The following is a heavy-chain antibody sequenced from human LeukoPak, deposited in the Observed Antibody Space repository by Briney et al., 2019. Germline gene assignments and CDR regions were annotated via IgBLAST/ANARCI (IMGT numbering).Heavy chain of an antibody. D-gene: IGHD3-22*01. Sequence: GGSLRLSCAASGFTFSSYAMTWVRQAPGKGLEWVSAISGSGGSTDYADSVKGRFTISRDNAKNSLYLQMNSLRAEDTAVYYCARADYDSSGYDAFDIWGQGTMVTVSS. V-gene: IGHV3-23*01. J-gene: IGHJ3*02. CDR3: ARADYDSSGYDAFDI. CDR2: ISGSGGST. CDR1: GFTFSSYA.